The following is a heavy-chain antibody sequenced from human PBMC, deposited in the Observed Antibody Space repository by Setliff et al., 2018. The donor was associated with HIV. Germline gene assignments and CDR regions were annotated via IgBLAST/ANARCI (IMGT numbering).Heavy chain of an antibody. CDR3: TRGGFGDFYYYYMDV. V-gene: IGHV3-49*04. J-gene: IGHJ6*03. D-gene: IGHD3-10*01. Sequence: QPGGSLRLSCIASGFTFGDYAMTWVRQAPGKGLEWVGFIRSKAYGGTAEYAASVKGRFTISRDDSKSIAYLQMNSLKTEDTAVYYCTRGGFGDFYYYYMDVWGKGTTVTVSS. CDR1: GFTFGDYA. CDR2: IRSKAYGGTA.